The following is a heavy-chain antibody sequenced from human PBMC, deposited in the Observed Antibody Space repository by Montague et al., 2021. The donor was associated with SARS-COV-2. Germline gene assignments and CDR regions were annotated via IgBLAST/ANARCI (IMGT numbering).Heavy chain of an antibody. Sequence: SETLSLTCAVYGGSFSGYYWNWIRQPPGKGLEWIGEINHSGSTNYNPSLTSRVTISVDTSTNQFSLKLSSVTAADTAVYYCTREGYQVLWSDYYYYGMDVWGQGTTVTVSS. CDR1: GGSFSGYY. J-gene: IGHJ6*02. V-gene: IGHV4-34*01. D-gene: IGHD2-2*01. CDR2: INHSGST. CDR3: TREGYQVLWSDYYYYGMDV.